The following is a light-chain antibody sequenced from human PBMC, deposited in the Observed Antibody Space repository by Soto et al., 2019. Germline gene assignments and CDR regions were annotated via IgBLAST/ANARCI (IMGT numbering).Light chain of an antibody. CDR3: QMYNSAPFT. CDR2: AAS. Sequence: DIQMTQSPSSLSASVGDRVTISCRASQGISNSLAWYQQKPGQVPKPLINAASTLQSGVPSRFSGSGSGTDFTLTISRLQPEDVATYYCQMYNSAPFTFGPGTKVDIK. V-gene: IGKV1-27*01. CDR1: QGISNS. J-gene: IGKJ3*01.